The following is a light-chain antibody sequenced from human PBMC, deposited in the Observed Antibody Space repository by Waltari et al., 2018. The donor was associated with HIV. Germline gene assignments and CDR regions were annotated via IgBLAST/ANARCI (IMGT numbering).Light chain of an antibody. CDR2: EVS. J-gene: IGLJ3*02. Sequence: QSALTQPASVSGSPGQSIPISCTGTSSDVGGYNLVSWYQQHPGKAPKLMIYEVSKRPSGVSNRFSGSKSGNTASLTISGLQAEDEADYYCCSYAGSRNWVFGGGTKLTVL. V-gene: IGLV2-23*02. CDR3: CSYAGSRNWV. CDR1: SSDVGGYNL.